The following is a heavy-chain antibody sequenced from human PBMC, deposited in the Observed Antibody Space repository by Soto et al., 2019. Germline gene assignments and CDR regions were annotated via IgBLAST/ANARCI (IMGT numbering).Heavy chain of an antibody. Sequence: PSETLSLTCTVSGASISGFYWSWIRKSAGKGLEWIGRIYATGTTDYNPSLKSRVMMSVDTSKKQLSLKLRSVTAADTAVYYCVRDRTQTLRDWLDPWGQGISVPVYS. CDR3: VRDRTQTLRDWLDP. J-gene: IGHJ5*02. V-gene: IGHV4-4*07. D-gene: IGHD1-1*01. CDR1: GASISGFY. CDR2: IYATGTT.